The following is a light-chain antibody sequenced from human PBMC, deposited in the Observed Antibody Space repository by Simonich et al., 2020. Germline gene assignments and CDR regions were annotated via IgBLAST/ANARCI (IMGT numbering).Light chain of an antibody. Sequence: DIVMTQSPDSLAVSLGERATINCKSRQSVLYSSNNKNYLAWYQQKPGQPPKLLIYWASTRESGVPDRCIGSGSGTDFTLTISSLQAEDVAVYYCQQYYSTPPYTFGQGTKLEIK. J-gene: IGKJ2*01. CDR1: QSVLYSSNNKNY. V-gene: IGKV4-1*01. CDR2: WAS. CDR3: QQYYSTPPYT.